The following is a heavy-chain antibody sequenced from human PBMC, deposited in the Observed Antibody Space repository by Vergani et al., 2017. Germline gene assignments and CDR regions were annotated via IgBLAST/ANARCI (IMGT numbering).Heavy chain of an antibody. D-gene: IGHD3-22*01. CDR1: GGTFSSYA. CDR2: IIPIFGTA. J-gene: IGHJ6*02. V-gene: IGHV1-69*06. Sequence: QVQLVQSGAEVKKPGSSVKVSCKASGGTFSSYAISWVRQAPGQGLEWMGGIIPIFGTANYAQKFQGRVTITADKSTSTAYMELSSLRSEDTAVYYCARPNYDISGYPLYYYYGMDVWGQGTTVTVSS. CDR3: ARPNYDISGYPLYYYYGMDV.